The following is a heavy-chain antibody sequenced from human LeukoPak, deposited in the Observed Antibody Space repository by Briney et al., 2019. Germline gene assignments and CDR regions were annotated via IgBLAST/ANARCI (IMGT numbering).Heavy chain of an antibody. CDR3: ATTSIAAAVPGCFDY. Sequence: GGSLRLSCEASGFTFSSHEMNWVRQAPGKGLEWVSYISSGKTIYYADSTKGRFTVSRDNAKNSLYLQMNSLRAEDTAVYYCATTSIAAAVPGCFDYWGQGTLVTVFS. CDR1: GFTFSSHE. D-gene: IGHD6-13*01. J-gene: IGHJ4*02. CDR2: ISSGKTI. V-gene: IGHV3-48*03.